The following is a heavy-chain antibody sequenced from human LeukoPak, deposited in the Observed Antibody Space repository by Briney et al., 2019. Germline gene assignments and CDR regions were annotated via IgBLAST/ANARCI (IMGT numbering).Heavy chain of an antibody. V-gene: IGHV3-23*01. CDR1: GFTFSSYA. Sequence: PGGSLRLSCAASGFTFSSYAMSWVRQAPGKGLEWVSAISGSGGCTYYADSVKGRFTISRDNSKNTLYLQMNSLRAEDTAVYYCAKDSDYYDSSGYWSWDYFDYWGQGTLVTVSS. CDR2: ISGSGGCT. CDR3: AKDSDYYDSSGYWSWDYFDY. J-gene: IGHJ4*02. D-gene: IGHD3-22*01.